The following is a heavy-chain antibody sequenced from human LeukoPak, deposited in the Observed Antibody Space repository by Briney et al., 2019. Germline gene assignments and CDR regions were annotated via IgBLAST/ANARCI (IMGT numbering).Heavy chain of an antibody. CDR1: GDSVSSNNGA. CDR2: TYYRSKWYY. J-gene: IGHJ4*02. Sequence: SQTLSVTCAISGDSVSSNNGAWNWIRQSPSRGLEWLGRTYYRSKWYYDYALSMKGRITINPDTSNNQFSLLVTSVTPEDAAVYYCARDVGTTGWYPFDYWGQGTLVTVSS. D-gene: IGHD6-19*01. V-gene: IGHV6-1*01. CDR3: ARDVGTTGWYPFDY.